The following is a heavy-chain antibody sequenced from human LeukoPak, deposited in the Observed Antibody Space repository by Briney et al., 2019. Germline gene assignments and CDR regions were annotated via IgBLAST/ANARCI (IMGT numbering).Heavy chain of an antibody. Sequence: SETLSLTCTVSGGSISSSSYYWGWIRQPPGKGLEWIGSIYYSGSTYYNPSLKSRVTISVDTSKNQSSLKLSSVTAADTAVYYCARDGDSSSWYWGYFDYWGQGTLVTVSS. CDR1: GGSISSSSYY. CDR3: ARDGDSSSWYWGYFDY. CDR2: IYYSGST. D-gene: IGHD6-13*01. V-gene: IGHV4-39*07. J-gene: IGHJ4*02.